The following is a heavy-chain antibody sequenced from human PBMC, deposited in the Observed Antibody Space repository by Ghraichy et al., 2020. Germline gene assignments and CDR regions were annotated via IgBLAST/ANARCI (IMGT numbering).Heavy chain of an antibody. CDR2: INPITGAT. Sequence: ASVKVSCKALRYTFTDYFLHWVRQAPGQGLEWMGRINPITGATNSPQKFQGRLSLTRDTSINTAYLELTRLTSDDTALYYCARDEGSTGDLGDWGQGTLVTVSS. V-gene: IGHV1-2*06. CDR1: RYTFTDYF. CDR3: ARDEGSTGDLGD. J-gene: IGHJ4*02. D-gene: IGHD1-1*01.